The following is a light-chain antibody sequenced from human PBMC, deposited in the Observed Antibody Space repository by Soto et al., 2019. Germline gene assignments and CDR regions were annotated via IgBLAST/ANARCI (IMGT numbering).Light chain of an antibody. J-gene: IGKJ1*01. Sequence: ETVLTQSPGTLSLSPGERATLFCRASRSVSSSYLAWYQQKPGQAPRLLIYGASSTATGIPDRFSGSGSGTDLTLTISRLEPEDFAVYYCQQYGSSPPSWTVGQGTKVEIK. V-gene: IGKV3-20*01. CDR1: RSVSSSY. CDR3: QQYGSSPPSWT. CDR2: GAS.